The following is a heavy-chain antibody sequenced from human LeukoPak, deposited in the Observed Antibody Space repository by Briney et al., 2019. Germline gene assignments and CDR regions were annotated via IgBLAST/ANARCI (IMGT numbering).Heavy chain of an antibody. CDR3: ANFHYGSGSYSTIPLDY. CDR1: GFTFSTYA. J-gene: IGHJ4*02. CDR2: ISASGGTT. V-gene: IGHV3-23*01. D-gene: IGHD3-10*01. Sequence: PGGSLTLSCAASGFTFSTYAMSWVRQAPGKGLEWVSGISASGGTTYYADSVKGRFTISRDNSKNTLYLQMNGLRAEDTAVYYCANFHYGSGSYSTIPLDYWGQGTLVTVSS.